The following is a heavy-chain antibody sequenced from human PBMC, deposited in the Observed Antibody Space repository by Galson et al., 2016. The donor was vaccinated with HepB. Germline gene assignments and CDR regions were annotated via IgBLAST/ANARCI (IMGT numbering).Heavy chain of an antibody. CDR3: ARVRWLEPLDY. J-gene: IGHJ4*02. D-gene: IGHD6-19*01. Sequence: SLRLSCAASGFTFTTYEMTWVRQAPGKGLEWISYISSYGSTIDYADSVKGRFTISRDNAENSLYLQMNSLRAEDTAVYYCARVRWLEPLDYWGQGTLVTVSS. CDR2: ISSYGSTI. CDR1: GFTFTTYE. V-gene: IGHV3-48*03.